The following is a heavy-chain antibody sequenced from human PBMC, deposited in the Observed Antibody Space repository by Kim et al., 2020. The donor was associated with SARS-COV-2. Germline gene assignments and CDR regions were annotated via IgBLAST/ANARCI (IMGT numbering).Heavy chain of an antibody. CDR2: INSDGSSI. CDR3: ARVRPRVGATNDAFDI. D-gene: IGHD1-26*01. V-gene: IGHV3-74*01. CDR1: GFTFSSHW. Sequence: GGSLRLSCAASGFTFSSHWMHRVRQVPGKGLVWVSRINSDGSSIGYADSVKGRFSISRDNAKSTLYLQMNSLRAEDTAEYYCARVRPRVGATNDAFDIWGQGTMVTVSS. J-gene: IGHJ3*02.